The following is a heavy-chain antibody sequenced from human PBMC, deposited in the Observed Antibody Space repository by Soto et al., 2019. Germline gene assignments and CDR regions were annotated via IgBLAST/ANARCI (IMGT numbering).Heavy chain of an antibody. D-gene: IGHD6-13*01. J-gene: IGHJ6*02. V-gene: IGHV3-7*03. CDR2: IKRDGSET. CDR3: ARSISSWNYYYYGMDV. CDR1: GFTFNSYW. Sequence: GGSLRLSCAASGFTFNSYWMNWVRQAPGKGLEWVANIKRDGSETYYVDSVKGRFTISRDNAKNSLYLQMNTLRAEDTAMYYCARSISSWNYYYYGMDVWGQGTTVTVSS.